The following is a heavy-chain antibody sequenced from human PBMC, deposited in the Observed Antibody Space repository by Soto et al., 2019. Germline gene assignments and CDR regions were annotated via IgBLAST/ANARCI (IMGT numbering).Heavy chain of an antibody. J-gene: IGHJ4*02. D-gene: IGHD4-17*01. CDR3: ARISSVTTEYFFDS. CDR2: IDWDDDR. CDR1: GFSLTTSGMS. V-gene: IGHV2-70*11. Sequence: SGPTLVNPTRIITLTCTFSGFSLTTSGMSVNWIRQRPGQALEWLARIDWDDDRYYSTSLKTRLTISKDTSKNQVVLTMTNMDPVDTATYYCARISSVTTEYFFDSWGQGTQVTVSS.